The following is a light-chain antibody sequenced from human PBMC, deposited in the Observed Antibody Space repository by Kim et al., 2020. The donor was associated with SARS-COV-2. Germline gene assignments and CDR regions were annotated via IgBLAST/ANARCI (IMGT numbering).Light chain of an antibody. CDR2: GAA. J-gene: IGKJ2*01. CDR1: QSISRN. CDR3: QQYNKRHTKDT. Sequence: ETADCSCRAGQSISRNLTWYQKKTGQGPRLRTYGAATRACGIPARFGGSGSGTGFTLIIRSLPSEHFVVYYWQQYNKRHTKDTFGKGPKLG. V-gene: IGKV3-15*01.